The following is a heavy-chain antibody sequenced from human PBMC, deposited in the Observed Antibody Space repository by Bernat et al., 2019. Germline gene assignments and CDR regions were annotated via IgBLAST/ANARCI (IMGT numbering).Heavy chain of an antibody. CDR1: SGSISDYY. V-gene: IGHV4-59*08. CDR3: ARKAARSGDFDY. J-gene: IGHJ4*02. CDR2: IYYTGST. Sequence: QVQLQESGPGLVRPSETLSLTCPVSSGSISDYYWSWFRQPPGKGLEWIGYIYYTGSTKYNPSLESRVTISVDTSKNQFSLKVNSLTAADTAVYYCARKAARSGDFDYWGQGTLVTVSA. D-gene: IGHD3-22*01.